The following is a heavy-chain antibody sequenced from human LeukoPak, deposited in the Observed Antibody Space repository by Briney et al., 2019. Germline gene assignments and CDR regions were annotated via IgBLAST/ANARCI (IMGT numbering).Heavy chain of an antibody. Sequence: SETLSLTCTVSGGSISSGSYYWSWIRQPAGKGLEWIGRIYTSGSTNYNPSLKSRVTISVDTSKNQFSLKLGSVTAADTAVYYCAGDSEDAFDIWGQGTMVTVSS. V-gene: IGHV4-61*02. CDR1: GGSISSGSYY. J-gene: IGHJ3*02. D-gene: IGHD1-14*01. CDR2: IYTSGST. CDR3: AGDSEDAFDI.